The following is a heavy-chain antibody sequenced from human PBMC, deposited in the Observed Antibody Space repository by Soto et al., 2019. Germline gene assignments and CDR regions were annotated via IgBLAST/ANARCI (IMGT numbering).Heavy chain of an antibody. CDR1: GYTLAGYY. CDR3: ARASSPFYDILIVYPPYYNSYGMNV. CDR2: INPNSGGT. V-gene: IGHV1-2*04. Sequence: VTSVKVSCKDSGYTLAGYYRHWVRQAPGQGLEWMGWINPNSGGTNYAQKFQGWVTMTRDTSISTAYMELSRLRSDDTAVYYCARASSPFYDILIVYPPYYNSYGMNVGGQGPRLTVS. J-gene: IGHJ6*02. D-gene: IGHD3-9*01.